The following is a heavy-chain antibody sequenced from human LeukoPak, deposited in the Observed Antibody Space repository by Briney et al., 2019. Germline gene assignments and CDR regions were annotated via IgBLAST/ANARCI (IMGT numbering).Heavy chain of an antibody. CDR2: INWNGGST. D-gene: IGHD6-19*01. Sequence: SGGSLRLSCAASGHTFDDSVMSWVRQAPGKGLEWVSSINWNGGSTGYADSVKGRFTISRDNSKNTLYLQMNSLRAEDTAVYYCAKDSYQQWLVPKYYFDYWGQGTLVTVSS. V-gene: IGHV3-20*04. CDR3: AKDSYQQWLVPKYYFDY. CDR1: GHTFDDSV. J-gene: IGHJ4*02.